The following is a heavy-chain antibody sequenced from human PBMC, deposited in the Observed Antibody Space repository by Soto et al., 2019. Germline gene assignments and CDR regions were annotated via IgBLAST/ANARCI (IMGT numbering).Heavy chain of an antibody. CDR1: GGSISRYY. D-gene: IGHD6-25*01. V-gene: IGHV4-4*07. Sequence: QVQLQESGPGLVKPSQTVSLTCTVSGGSISRYYWSWIRQPAGKALEWIGRIYNTGSTEYNPSLKSRVTMSMDTSKNQFFLNLRSVTAADTAVYYCATSGTAWNNWFDPWGQGILVTVSS. CDR2: IYNTGST. J-gene: IGHJ5*02. CDR3: ATSGTAWNNWFDP.